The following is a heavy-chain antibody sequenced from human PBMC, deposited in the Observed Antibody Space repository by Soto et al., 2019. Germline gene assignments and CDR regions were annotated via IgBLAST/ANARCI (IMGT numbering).Heavy chain of an antibody. CDR2: MSYDGNKI. CDR3: AKILVSHAIVSYGMDV. Sequence: ESGGGVVQPGRSLRLSCAASGFTFSTYAVHWVRQAPGKGLEWVAVMSYDGNKIYYADSVKGRFTISRDNSKNTLYLQMNSLRAEDTAVYYCAKILVSHAIVSYGMDVWGQGTTVTVSS. V-gene: IGHV3-30-3*01. CDR1: GFTFSTYA. D-gene: IGHD2-2*01. J-gene: IGHJ6*02.